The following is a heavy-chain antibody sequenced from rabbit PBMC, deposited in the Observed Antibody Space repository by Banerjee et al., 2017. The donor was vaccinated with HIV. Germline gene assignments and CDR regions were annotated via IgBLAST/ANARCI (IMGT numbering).Heavy chain of an antibody. V-gene: IGHV1S45*01. CDR3: ARDLAGVIGWNFNL. CDR1: GFIFSDNYA. CDR2: IHAGTSGHT. J-gene: IGHJ4*01. Sequence: QEQLEESGGGLVQPGGSLKLSCKASGFIFSDNYAMCWVRQAPGKGLEWIACIHAGTSGHTYYASWAKGRFTISKTSSTTVTLQMTSLTAADTATYFCARDLAGVIGWNFNLWGPGTLVTVS. D-gene: IGHD4-1*01.